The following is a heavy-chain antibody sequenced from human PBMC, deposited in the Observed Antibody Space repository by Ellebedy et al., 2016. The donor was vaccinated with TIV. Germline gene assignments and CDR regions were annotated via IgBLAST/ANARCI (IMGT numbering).Heavy chain of an antibody. J-gene: IGHJ4*02. D-gene: IGHD1-1*01. CDR1: GFTFSRHD. CDR2: IGTAGDT. Sequence: GGSLRLXXVASGFTFSRHDMPWVRQATGKGLEWVSAIGTAGDTYYPGSVKGRFTISRENAKNSLYLQMNSLRAEDTAVYYCARDWNGDSVIEDWGQGSLVIVSS. CDR3: ARDWNGDSVIED. V-gene: IGHV3-13*01.